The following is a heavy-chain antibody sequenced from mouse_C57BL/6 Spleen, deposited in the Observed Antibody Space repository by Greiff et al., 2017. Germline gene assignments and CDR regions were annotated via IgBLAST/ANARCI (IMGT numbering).Heavy chain of an antibody. Sequence: EVKLQESGAELVKPGASVKLSCTASGFNIKDYYMHWVKQRTEQGLEWIGRIDPEDGETKYAPKFQGKATITADTSSNTAYLQLSSLTSEDTAVYYCAYDGYYRFAYWGQGTLVTVSA. CDR1: GFNIKDYY. CDR3: AYDGYYRFAY. V-gene: IGHV14-2*01. D-gene: IGHD2-3*01. CDR2: IDPEDGET. J-gene: IGHJ3*01.